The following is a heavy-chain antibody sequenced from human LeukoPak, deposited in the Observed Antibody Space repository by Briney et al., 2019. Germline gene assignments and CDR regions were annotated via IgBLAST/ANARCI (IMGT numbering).Heavy chain of an antibody. Sequence: GGSLRLSGAASGFTFSSYGMHWVRQAPGKGLEWVAVISYDGSNKYYADSVKGRFTISRDNSKNTLYLQMNSLRAEDTAVYYCAKGIAAAGTPDYYYYYGMDVWGQGTTVTVSS. CDR2: ISYDGSNK. CDR3: AKGIAAAGTPDYYYYYGMDV. D-gene: IGHD6-13*01. J-gene: IGHJ6*02. CDR1: GFTFSSYG. V-gene: IGHV3-30*18.